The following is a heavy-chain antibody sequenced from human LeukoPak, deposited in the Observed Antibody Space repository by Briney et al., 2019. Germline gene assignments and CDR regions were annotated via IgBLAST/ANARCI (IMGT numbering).Heavy chain of an antibody. Sequence: PSETLSLTCTVSGGSISSSSYYWGWIRQPPGKGLEWIGSIYYSGSTYYNPSLKSRVTISVDTSKNQFSLKLRSVTAADTAVYYCARVDSSNWYDSRGYFDYWGQGTVVTVSS. D-gene: IGHD6-13*01. J-gene: IGHJ4*02. CDR1: GGSISSSSYY. V-gene: IGHV4-39*07. CDR2: IYYSGST. CDR3: ARVDSSNWYDSRGYFDY.